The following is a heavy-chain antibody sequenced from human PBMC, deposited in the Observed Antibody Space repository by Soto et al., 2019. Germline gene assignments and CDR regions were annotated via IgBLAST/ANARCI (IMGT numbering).Heavy chain of an antibody. CDR2: IYYSGST. Sequence: PSETLSLTCTVSGGSISSGGYYWSWIRQHPGKGLEWIGNIYYSGSTNYNPSLKSRVTISIDTSKNQFSLKLSSVTAADTAVYYCARDRITMNYGMDVWGQGTTVTVSS. J-gene: IGHJ6*02. CDR3: ARDRITMNYGMDV. D-gene: IGHD3-22*01. V-gene: IGHV4-31*03. CDR1: GGSISSGGYY.